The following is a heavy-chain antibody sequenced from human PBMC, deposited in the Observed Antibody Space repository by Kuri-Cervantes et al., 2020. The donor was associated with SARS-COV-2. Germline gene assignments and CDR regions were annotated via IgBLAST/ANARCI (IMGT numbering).Heavy chain of an antibody. CDR3: ARATHGGSYSFLYY. J-gene: IGHJ4*02. CDR1: GFTFSSYEM. Sequence: GSLRLSCAASGFTFSSYEMNWVRQAPGRGLEWIGEIYHSGSTNYNPSLKSRVTISVDKSKNQFSLKLSSVTAADTAVYYCARATHGGSYSFLYYWGQGTLVTVSS. D-gene: IGHD1-26*01. V-gene: IGHV4-4*02. CDR2: IYHSGST.